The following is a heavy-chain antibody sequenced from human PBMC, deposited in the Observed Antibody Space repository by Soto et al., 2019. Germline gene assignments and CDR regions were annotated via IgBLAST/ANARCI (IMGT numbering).Heavy chain of an antibody. D-gene: IGHD3-22*01. CDR3: ARDYDSSGYPRYYFAD. CDR2: ISGSDGST. V-gene: IGHV3-23*01. CDR1: GFTFSSYA. J-gene: IGHJ4*02. Sequence: PGGSLRLSCAASGFTFSSYAMNWVRQAPGKGLEWVSVISGSDGSTYYADSVKGRFTISRDNSKNTLYLQMNSLRAEDTAVYYCARDYDSSGYPRYYFADWGQGTLVPVSS.